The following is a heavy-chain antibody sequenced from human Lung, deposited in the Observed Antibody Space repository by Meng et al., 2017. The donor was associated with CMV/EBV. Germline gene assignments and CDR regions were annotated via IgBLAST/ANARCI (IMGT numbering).Heavy chain of an antibody. CDR2: IRSKAYGGTI. D-gene: IGHD3/OR15-3a*01. CDR3: TRGSGVWTVWYFPL. Sequence: GESLKISCRASGFTFGDYAMSWVRQAPGKGLEWVGFIRSKAYGGTIEYAASVKGRFTISRDDSKSIAYLQMNSLKTEDTAVYYCTRGSGVWTVWYFPLWGRGTLVTFSS. V-gene: IGHV3-49*04. J-gene: IGHJ2*01. CDR1: GFTFGDYA.